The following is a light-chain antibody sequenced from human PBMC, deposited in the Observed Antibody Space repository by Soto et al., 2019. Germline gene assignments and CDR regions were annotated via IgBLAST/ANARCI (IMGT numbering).Light chain of an antibody. CDR1: QSVSSSY. CDR2: GAS. J-gene: IGKJ1*01. Sequence: EIVLTQSPGTLSLSPGERGTLSCRASQSVSSSYLAWYQQKPGQAPRLLIYGASSRATGIPDRFSGSGSGTDFTHTISRLEPEDFAVYYCQQYGSSRWTFGQGTKVDIK. CDR3: QQYGSSRWT. V-gene: IGKV3-20*01.